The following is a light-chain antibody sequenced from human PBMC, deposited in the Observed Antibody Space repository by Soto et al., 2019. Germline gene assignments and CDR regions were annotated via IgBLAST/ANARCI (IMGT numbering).Light chain of an antibody. J-gene: IGKJ1*01. CDR2: DAY. Sequence: DIQMTQSPSTLSAYVGDRVTFTCRASQSISTWLAWYQQKPGKAPKLLIYDAYSLQSDVPSRFSGSGSGTALTLTIRAPQTYDFANYYCQQYMNYATFGQGTKVEIK. V-gene: IGKV1-5*01. CDR3: QQYMNYAT. CDR1: QSISTW.